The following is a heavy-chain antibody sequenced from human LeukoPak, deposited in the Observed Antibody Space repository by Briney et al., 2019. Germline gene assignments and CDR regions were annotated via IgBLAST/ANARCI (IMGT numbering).Heavy chain of an antibody. D-gene: IGHD6-19*01. CDR1: GGSISRDY. J-gene: IGHJ4*02. V-gene: IGHV4-59*12. Sequence: SETLSLTCSVSGGSISRDYWSWIRQPPGKGLEWIGYIYYSGTTNYNPSLKSRVTISVDTSKNQFSLKLSSVTAADTAVYYCARDPGVRWLVGFDYWGQGTLVTVSS. CDR3: ARDPGVRWLVGFDY. CDR2: IYYSGTT.